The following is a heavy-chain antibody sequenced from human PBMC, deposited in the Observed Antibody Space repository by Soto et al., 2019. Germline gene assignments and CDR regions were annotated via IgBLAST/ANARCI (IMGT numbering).Heavy chain of an antibody. V-gene: IGHV5-51*01. CDR2: IYPGDSDT. CDR3: ARYCSGGSCYSHYYGMDV. CDR1: GYSFTSYW. J-gene: IGHJ6*02. D-gene: IGHD2-15*01. Sequence: GESLKISCKGSGYSFTSYWIGWVRQMPGKGLEWMGIIYPGDSDTRYSPSFQGQVTISADKSISTAYLQWSSLKASDTAMYYCARYCSGGSCYSHYYGMDVSSQGTTVTVS.